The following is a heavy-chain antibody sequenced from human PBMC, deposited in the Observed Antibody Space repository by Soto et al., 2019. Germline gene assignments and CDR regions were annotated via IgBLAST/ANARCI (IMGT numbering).Heavy chain of an antibody. D-gene: IGHD4-17*01. CDR3: ASPPYGDYGVSYYYYGMDV. CDR1: GGTFSSYA. Sequence: QVQLVQSGAEVKKPGSSVKVSCKASGGTFSSYAISWVRQAPGQGLEWMGGIIPIFGTADDAQKFQGRVTITADESTNTAYMELSSLRSEDTAVYYCASPPYGDYGVSYYYYGMDVWGQGTTVTVSS. CDR2: IIPIFGTA. V-gene: IGHV1-69*12. J-gene: IGHJ6*02.